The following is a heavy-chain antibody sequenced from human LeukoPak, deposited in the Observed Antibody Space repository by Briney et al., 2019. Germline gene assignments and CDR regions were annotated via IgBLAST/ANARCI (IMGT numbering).Heavy chain of an antibody. V-gene: IGHV4-59*08. CDR3: ARPRTAISGAYYYYYMDV. J-gene: IGHJ6*03. CDR1: GGSISSHY. Sequence: SETLSLTCTVSGGSISSHYWGWIRHPPGKGLEWIGYVYNSGSTNYNPSLTSRVTISVDTSKNQFSLNLSSVTAADTAVYYCARPRTAISGAYYYYYMDVWGKGTTVTVCS. CDR2: VYNSGST. D-gene: IGHD5-18*01.